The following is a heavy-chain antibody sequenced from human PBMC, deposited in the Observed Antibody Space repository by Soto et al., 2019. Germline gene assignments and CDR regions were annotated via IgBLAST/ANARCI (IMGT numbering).Heavy chain of an antibody. Sequence: LRLSCAASGFTFNNFYMAWVRQAPGKGLEWVSSISGGSTIKYYADSVKGRFTISRDNAKKTLYLQMNSLRDEDTAVYYCASQWDSGAWGQGTLVTVSS. CDR2: ISGGSTIK. CDR1: GFTFNNFY. V-gene: IGHV3-48*02. CDR3: ASQWDSGA. J-gene: IGHJ4*02. D-gene: IGHD1-26*01.